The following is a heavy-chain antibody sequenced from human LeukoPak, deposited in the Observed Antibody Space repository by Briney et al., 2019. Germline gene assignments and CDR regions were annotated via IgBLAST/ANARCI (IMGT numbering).Heavy chain of an antibody. CDR2: MNPNSGNT. D-gene: IGHD3-22*01. CDR1: GYTFTSYD. J-gene: IGHJ4*02. V-gene: IGHV1-8*01. Sequence: ASVKVSCKASGYTFTSYDINWVRQATGQGLEWMGWMNPNSGNTGYAQKFLGRVTMTRNTSISTAYMELSSLRSGDTAVYYCARGLNYDSSGYYFFWGQGTLVTVSS. CDR3: ARGLNYDSSGYYFF.